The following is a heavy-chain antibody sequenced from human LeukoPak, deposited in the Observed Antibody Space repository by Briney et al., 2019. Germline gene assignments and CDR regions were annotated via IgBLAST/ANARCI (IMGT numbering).Heavy chain of an antibody. Sequence: SETLSLTCTVSGGSISSSSYYWGWIRQPPGKGLEWIGSIYYSGSTYYNPSLKSRVTISVDTSKNQFSLKLSSVTAADTAVYYCARTNYYYYYMDVWGKGTTVTVSS. J-gene: IGHJ6*03. V-gene: IGHV4-39*01. CDR2: IYYSGST. CDR3: ARTNYYYYYMDV. CDR1: GGSISSSSYY.